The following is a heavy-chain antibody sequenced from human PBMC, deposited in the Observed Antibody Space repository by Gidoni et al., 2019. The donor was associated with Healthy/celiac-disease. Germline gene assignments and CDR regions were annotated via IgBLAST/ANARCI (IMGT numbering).Heavy chain of an antibody. J-gene: IGHJ3*02. Sequence: QVQLVQSGAEVKKPGASVKVSCKASGYTFTSYGISWVRQAPGQGLEWMGWISAYNGNTNYAQKLQGRVTMTTDTSTSTAYMELRSLRSDDTAVYYCAREFNFDWLLPSRADAFDIWGQGTMVTVSS. CDR3: AREFNFDWLLPSRADAFDI. CDR2: ISAYNGNT. V-gene: IGHV1-18*01. D-gene: IGHD3-9*01. CDR1: GYTFTSYG.